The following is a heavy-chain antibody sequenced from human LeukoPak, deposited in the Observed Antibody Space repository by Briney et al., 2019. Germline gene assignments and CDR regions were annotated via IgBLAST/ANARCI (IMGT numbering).Heavy chain of an antibody. V-gene: IGHV4-34*01. Sequence: PSETLSLTCAVYGGSLSDYGWGWIRQPPGQGLEWIGEINHSGSTNYNPSLKSRVTMSIDTSKSQFSLRLTSVTAAGTAVYFCARVSDYWGQGTLVTVSS. CDR2: INHSGST. CDR3: ARVSDY. CDR1: GGSLSDYG. J-gene: IGHJ4*02.